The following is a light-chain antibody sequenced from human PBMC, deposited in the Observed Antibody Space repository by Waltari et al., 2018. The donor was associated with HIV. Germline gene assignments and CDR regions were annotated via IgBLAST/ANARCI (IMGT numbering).Light chain of an antibody. V-gene: IGLV2-14*03. CDR3: SSYTSSSTRV. CDR2: DVS. J-gene: IGLJ3*02. Sequence: QSALTQPASVSGSPGQSITIFCTGTSSDVGGYNYVSWYQRHPGKAPKLIIYDVSNRPSGVSKRFSGSKSGNRASLTISGLQAEDEADYYCSSYTSSSTRVFGGGTTVTVL. CDR1: SSDVGGYNY.